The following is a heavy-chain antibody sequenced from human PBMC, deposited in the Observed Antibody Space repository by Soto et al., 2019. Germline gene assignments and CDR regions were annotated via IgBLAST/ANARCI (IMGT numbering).Heavy chain of an antibody. CDR2: IYPGDSDT. D-gene: IGHD5-12*01. CDR1: GYSFTIYW. J-gene: IGHJ6*02. CDR3: ARXRGYSGYDYKNYYGIDV. Sequence: GESLKISCKGSGYSFTIYWIGWVRQMPGKGLEWMGIIYPGDSDTRYSPSFQGQVTISADKSISTAYLQWSSLKASDTAMYYCARXRGYSGYDYKNYYGIDVWGQGTTVTVSS. V-gene: IGHV5-51*01.